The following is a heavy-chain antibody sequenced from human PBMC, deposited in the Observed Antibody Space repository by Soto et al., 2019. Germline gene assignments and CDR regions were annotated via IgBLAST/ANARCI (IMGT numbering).Heavy chain of an antibody. D-gene: IGHD3-3*01. CDR2: IYYSGST. J-gene: IGHJ6*03. CDR3: ARTYYDFWSGPYYYYYYMDV. V-gene: IGHV4-39*01. CDR1: GGSISSSSYY. Sequence: SETLSLTCTVSGGSISSSSYYRGWIRQPPGKGLEWIGSIYYSGSTYYNPSLKSRVTISVDTSKNQFSLKLSSVTAADTAVYYCARTYYDFWSGPYYYYYYMDVWGKGTTVTVSS.